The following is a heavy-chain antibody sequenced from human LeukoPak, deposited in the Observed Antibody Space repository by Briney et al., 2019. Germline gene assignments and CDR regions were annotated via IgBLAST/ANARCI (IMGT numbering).Heavy chain of an antibody. CDR1: GFNFRDYS. D-gene: IGHD3-10*01. V-gene: IGHV3-21*01. J-gene: IGHJ5*02. CDR3: ARDLHYYGSGP. Sequence: GGSLRLSCVAYGFNFRDYSMNWVRQAPGKGLDWVSGISGTSSYMYYGDSVKGRFTVSRDNAKNSLYLQMESLRVEDTAVYYCARDLHYYGSGPWGQGTLVTVSS. CDR2: ISGTSSYM.